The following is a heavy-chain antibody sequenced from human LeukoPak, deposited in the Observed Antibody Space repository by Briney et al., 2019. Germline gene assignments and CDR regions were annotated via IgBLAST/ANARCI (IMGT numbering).Heavy chain of an antibody. CDR1: GYSFTRYG. Sequence: ASVKVSCKASGYSFTRYGISWVRQAPGQGLEWMGWISGSNGNTDYAQKFQGRVTMTTDTSTGTAYMDLRNLRFDDTAVYFCARSGRGTYYYFDLWGQGTLVTVSS. J-gene: IGHJ4*02. CDR2: ISGSNGNT. CDR3: ARSGRGTYYYFDL. D-gene: IGHD1-26*01. V-gene: IGHV1-18*01.